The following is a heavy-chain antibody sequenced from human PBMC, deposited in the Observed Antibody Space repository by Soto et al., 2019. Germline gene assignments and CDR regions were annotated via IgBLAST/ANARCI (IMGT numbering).Heavy chain of an antibody. J-gene: IGHJ4*02. CDR1: GFTFSSYA. CDR3: AKVRFTVTTLGDGIGY. Sequence: EVQLLESGGGLVQPGGSLRLSCAASGFTFSSYAMSWVRQAPGKGLEWVSAISGSGGSTYYADSVKGRLTISRENSKKTLYLQMKSLRAEDTAVYYCAKVRFTVTTLGDGIGYWGQGTLVTVSS. D-gene: IGHD4-17*01. V-gene: IGHV3-23*01. CDR2: ISGSGGST.